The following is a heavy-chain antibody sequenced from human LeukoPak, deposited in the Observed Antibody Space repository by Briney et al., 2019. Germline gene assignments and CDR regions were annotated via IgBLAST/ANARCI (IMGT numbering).Heavy chain of an antibody. CDR2: IYYSGST. CDR1: GVSISSYY. D-gene: IGHD5-24*01. Sequence: SETLSLTCTVSGVSISSYYWSWIRQPPGKGLEWIGYIYYSGSTNYNPSLKSRVTISVDTSKNQFSLNLTSVTAADTAVYYCAKDRSQLHRRPLGWFDTWGQGTLVTVSS. J-gene: IGHJ5*02. CDR3: AKDRSQLHRRPLGWFDT. V-gene: IGHV4-59*12.